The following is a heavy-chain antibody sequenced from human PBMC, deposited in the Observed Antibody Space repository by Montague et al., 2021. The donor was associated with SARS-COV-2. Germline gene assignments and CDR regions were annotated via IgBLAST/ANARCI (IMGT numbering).Heavy chain of an antibody. D-gene: IGHD1-1*01. CDR1: GDSVSSNSAT. V-gene: IGHV6-1*01. Sequence: CAISGDSVSSNSATWNWVRQSPSRGLEWLGRTYYRSKWYNDYAVSLRGRVTINPDTSKNQFSLRLNSVAPEDTAIYYCTSGREGNYNVVDVWGQGTTVTVSS. CDR3: TSGREGNYNVVDV. CDR2: TYYRSKWYN. J-gene: IGHJ6*02.